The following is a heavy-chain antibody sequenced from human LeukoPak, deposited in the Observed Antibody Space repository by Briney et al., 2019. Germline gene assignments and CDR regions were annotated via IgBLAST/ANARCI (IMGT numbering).Heavy chain of an antibody. CDR1: GFTFSSYA. J-gene: IGHJ4*02. CDR3: AKGSLLWFGELLSQIDY. D-gene: IGHD3-10*01. Sequence: GGSLRLSCAASGFTFSSYAMSWVRQAPGKGLEWVSAISGSGGSTYYADSVKGRFTISRDNSKNTLYLQVNSLRAEDTAVYYCAKGSLLWFGELLSQIDYWGQGTLVTVSS. CDR2: ISGSGGST. V-gene: IGHV3-23*01.